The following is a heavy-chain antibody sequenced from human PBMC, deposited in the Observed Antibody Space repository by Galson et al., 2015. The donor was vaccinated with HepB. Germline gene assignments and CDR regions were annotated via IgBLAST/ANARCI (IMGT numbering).Heavy chain of an antibody. J-gene: IGHJ5*02. CDR1: GGTFSSYA. CDR3: ARGRLGHNWFDP. CDR2: IIPIFGTA. D-gene: IGHD4-11*01. V-gene: IGHV1-69*13. Sequence: SVKVSCKASGGTFSSYAISWVRQAPGQGLEWMGGIIPIFGTANYAQKFQGRVTITADESTSTAYMELSSLRSEDTAVYYCARGRLGHNWFDPWGQGTLVTVSS.